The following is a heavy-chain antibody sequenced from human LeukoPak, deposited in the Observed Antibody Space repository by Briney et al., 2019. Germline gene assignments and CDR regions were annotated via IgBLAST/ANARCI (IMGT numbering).Heavy chain of an antibody. J-gene: IGHJ4*02. CDR2: IYSGGST. CDR3: VRDYYGSGSFDY. Sequence: PGGSLRLSCAASGFTVSSNYMSWVRQAPGKGLEWVSVIYSGGSTYYADSVKGRFTISRDNSKNTLYLQMNSLRAEDTAVYYCVRDYYGSGSFDYWGQGTLVTVSS. V-gene: IGHV3-66*02. D-gene: IGHD3-10*01. CDR1: GFTVSSNY.